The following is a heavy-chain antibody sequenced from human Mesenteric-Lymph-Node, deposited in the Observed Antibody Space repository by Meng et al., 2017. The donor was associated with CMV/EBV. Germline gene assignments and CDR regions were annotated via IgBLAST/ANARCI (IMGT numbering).Heavy chain of an antibody. CDR3: ARDLAGYSSSWTFYYYYGMDV. J-gene: IGHJ6*02. CDR1: GFTFSNYW. D-gene: IGHD6-13*01. CDR2: INQAGSDK. Sequence: GESLKISCAASGFTFSNYWMTWVRQAPGKGLEWVANINQAGSDKYYADSVKGRFTISRDNAKNSLYLQMNSLRAEDTSLYYCARDLAGYSSSWTFYYYYGMDVWGQGTTVTVSS. V-gene: IGHV3-7*01.